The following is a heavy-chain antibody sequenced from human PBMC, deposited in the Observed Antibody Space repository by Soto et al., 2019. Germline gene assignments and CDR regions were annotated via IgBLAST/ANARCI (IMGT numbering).Heavy chain of an antibody. CDR1: GFTFSSYA. CDR2: ISGSGGST. J-gene: IGHJ4*02. V-gene: IGHV3-23*01. D-gene: IGHD3-22*01. Sequence: EVQLLESGGGLVQPGGSLRLSCAASGFTFSSYAMSWVRQAPGKGLEWVSAISGSGGSTYYADSVKGRFTISRDNSKNTLYLQMNSPRAEDTAVYYCAKSTYYYDSSGSGGGYWGQGTLVTVSS. CDR3: AKSTYYYDSSGSGGGY.